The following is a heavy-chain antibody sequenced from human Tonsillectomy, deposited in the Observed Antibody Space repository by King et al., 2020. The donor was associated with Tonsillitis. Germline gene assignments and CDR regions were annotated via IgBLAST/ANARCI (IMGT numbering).Heavy chain of an antibody. D-gene: IGHD6-19*01. CDR2: INGGGGSP. Sequence: GGGGGRPGGSLRLSWAASGCTFSSYAMSWVRQAPGKGLEWVSVINGGGGSPYSADSVKGRFTISRDNSKNTLYLQMNSLRAEDTAVYYCAKDGSGWFFYYYGMDVWGQGTTVTVSS. CDR3: AKDGSGWFFYYYGMDV. V-gene: IGHV3-23*01. J-gene: IGHJ6*02. CDR1: GCTFSSYA.